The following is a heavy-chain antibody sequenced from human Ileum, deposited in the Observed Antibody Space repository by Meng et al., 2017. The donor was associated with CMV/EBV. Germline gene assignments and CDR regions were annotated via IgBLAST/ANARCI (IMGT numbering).Heavy chain of an antibody. CDR3: ARGPGASTREGFDY. D-gene: IGHD1-26*01. CDR1: GGSVNNYY. Sequence: QGQLLGLGPGLVKPSVTLSLTCTVSGGSVNNYYWSWIRQSAGKGLEWIGRFYSSDTYNYHPSLDSRVTMSLDTSKNQFSLNLRSVTAADTATYYCARGPGASTREGFDYWGLGTLVTVSS. CDR2: FYSSDTY. V-gene: IGHV4-4*07. J-gene: IGHJ4*02.